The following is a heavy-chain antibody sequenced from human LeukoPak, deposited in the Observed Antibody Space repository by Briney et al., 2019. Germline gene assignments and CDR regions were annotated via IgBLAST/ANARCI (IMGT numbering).Heavy chain of an antibody. CDR3: ARADYYDSSGYFADDAFDI. V-gene: IGHV1-69*06. J-gene: IGHJ3*02. Sequence: SVKLSCKASGGTFSSYAISWVRQAPGQGLEWMGGIIPIFGTANYAQKFQGRVTITADKSTSTAYMELSSLRSEDTAVYYCARADYYDSSGYFADDAFDIWGQGTMVTVSS. CDR1: GGTFSSYA. CDR2: IIPIFGTA. D-gene: IGHD3-22*01.